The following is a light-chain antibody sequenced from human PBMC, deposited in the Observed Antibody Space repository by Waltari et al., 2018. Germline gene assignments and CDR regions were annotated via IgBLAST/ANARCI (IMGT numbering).Light chain of an antibody. CDR2: DVS. J-gene: IGLJ1*01. CDR1: SSDVGGYNY. V-gene: IGLV2-14*03. CDR3: SSYTSSSTYV. Sequence: QSALTQPASVSGSPGQSITISCTGTSSDVGGYNYVSWYQQHPGKAPKRMIYDVSNRPSGVSKRFSGSKSCNTSSLTISGLQAEDEADYYCSSYTSSSTYVFGTGTKVTVL.